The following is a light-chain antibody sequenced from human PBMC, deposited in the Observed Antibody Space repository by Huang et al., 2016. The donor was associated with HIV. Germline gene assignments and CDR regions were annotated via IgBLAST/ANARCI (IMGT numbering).Light chain of an antibody. Sequence: EIVMTQSPDTLSVSPGERATLSCRASQRVSYKLAWYQHKPGQAPRLLIYGATTRANGIPARFSGGGSETDFTLTISSLQSEDFAVYYCQQYDNWPQTFGQGTKVEIK. CDR2: GAT. CDR1: QRVSYK. CDR3: QQYDNWPQT. V-gene: IGKV3D-15*01. J-gene: IGKJ1*01.